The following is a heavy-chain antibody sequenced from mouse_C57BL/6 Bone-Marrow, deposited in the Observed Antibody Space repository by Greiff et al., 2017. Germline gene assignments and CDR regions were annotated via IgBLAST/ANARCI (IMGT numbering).Heavy chain of an antibody. J-gene: IGHJ3*01. CDR3: ARLVAY. CDR2: IDPSDSYT. V-gene: IGHV1-69*01. CDR1: GYTFTSYW. Sequence: VQLQQPGAELVMPGASVKLSCKASGYTFTSYWMHWVKQRPGQGLEWIGEIDPSDSYTNYNQKFKGKSTLTVDKSSSTAYMQLSSLTSEDSAVYYCARLVAYWGQGTLVTVSA.